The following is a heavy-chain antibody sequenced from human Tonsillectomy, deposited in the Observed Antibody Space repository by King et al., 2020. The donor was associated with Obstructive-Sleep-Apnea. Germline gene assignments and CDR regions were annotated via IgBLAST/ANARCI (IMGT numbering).Heavy chain of an antibody. Sequence: VQLQESGPGLVKPSETLSLTCTVSGGSISSYYWSWIRQPPGKGLEWIGYIYYSGSTNYNPSLKSRVTISVDTSKNQFSLKLSSVTAADTAVYYCARFPGCSSGWPFDYWGQGTLVTVSS. CDR3: ARFPGCSSGWPFDY. J-gene: IGHJ4*02. D-gene: IGHD6-19*01. CDR1: GGSISSYY. V-gene: IGHV4-59*08. CDR2: IYYSGST.